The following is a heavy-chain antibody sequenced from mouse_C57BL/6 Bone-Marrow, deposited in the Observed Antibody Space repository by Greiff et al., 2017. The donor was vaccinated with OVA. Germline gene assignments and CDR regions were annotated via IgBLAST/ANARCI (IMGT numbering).Heavy chain of an antibody. J-gene: IGHJ1*03. CDR3: ARDEYGSSYGYFDV. V-gene: IGHV3-1*01. D-gene: IGHD1-1*01. CDR2: ISYSGST. Sequence: EVKLVESGPGMVKPSQSLSLTCTVTGYSITSGYDWHWIRHFPGNKLEWMGYISYSGSTNYNPSLKSRISITHDTSKNHFFLKLNSVTTEDTATYYCARDEYGSSYGYFDVWGTGTTVTVSS. CDR1: GYSITSGYD.